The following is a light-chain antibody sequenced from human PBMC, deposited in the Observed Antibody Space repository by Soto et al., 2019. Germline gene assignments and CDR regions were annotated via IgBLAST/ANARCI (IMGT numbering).Light chain of an antibody. CDR3: QQRSNWPSIT. CDR1: RSVNNNY. V-gene: IGKV3D-20*02. J-gene: IGKJ5*01. CDR2: GAS. Sequence: DIVLTQSPGTLSLSPWERATLSCRASRSVNNNYLAWYQQKPGQAPRLLIYGASSRATGIPDRFSGSGSGTDFTLTISSLEPEDLAVYYCQQRSNWPSITVGQGTRLEIK.